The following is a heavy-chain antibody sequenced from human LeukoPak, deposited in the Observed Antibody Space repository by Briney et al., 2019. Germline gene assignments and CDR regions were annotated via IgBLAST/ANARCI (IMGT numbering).Heavy chain of an antibody. V-gene: IGHV1-18*01. CDR3: ARASRGGGYSSSWYRRGSNWFDP. CDR2: ISAYNGNT. CDR1: GYTFTSYG. Sequence: ASVKVSCKASGYTFTSYGISWGRQAPGQGLEWMGWISAYNGNTNYAQKLQGRVTMTTDTSTSTAYMELRSMRSDDTAVYYCARASRGGGYSSSWYRRGSNWFDPWGQGTLVTVSS. D-gene: IGHD6-13*01. J-gene: IGHJ5*02.